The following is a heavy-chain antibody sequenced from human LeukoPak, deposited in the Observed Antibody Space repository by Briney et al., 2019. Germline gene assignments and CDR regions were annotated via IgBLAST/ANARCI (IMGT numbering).Heavy chain of an antibody. CDR3: TVVNYGSGSYPLGY. CDR2: IKSKTDGGTT. CDR1: GFTFSHAW. J-gene: IGHJ4*02. V-gene: IGHV3-15*01. Sequence: GGSLGLSCAASGFTFSHAWMSWVRQAPGKGLEWVGRIKSKTDGGTTDYAAPVKGRFTISRDDSKNTLYLQMNSLKTEDTAVYYCTVVNYGSGSYPLGYWGQGTLVTVSS. D-gene: IGHD3-10*01.